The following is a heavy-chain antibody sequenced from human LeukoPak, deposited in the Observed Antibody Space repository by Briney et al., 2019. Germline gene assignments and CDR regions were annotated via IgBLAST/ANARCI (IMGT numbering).Heavy chain of an antibody. CDR2: IKQDGSEK. CDR1: GFTFSSYW. J-gene: IGHJ6*04. V-gene: IGHV3-7*01. D-gene: IGHD3-10*02. Sequence: GGSLRLSCAASGFTFSSYWMTWVRQAPGKGLEWVANIKQDGSEKYYVDSVKGRFTISRDNAKNSLYLQMNSLRAEDTAVYYCAELGITMIGGVWGKGTTVTISP. CDR3: AELGITMIGGV.